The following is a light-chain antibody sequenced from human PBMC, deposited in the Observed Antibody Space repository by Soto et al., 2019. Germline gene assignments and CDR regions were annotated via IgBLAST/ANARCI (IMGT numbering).Light chain of an antibody. CDR1: SSDVGGYNY. CDR2: DVS. J-gene: IGLJ1*01. Sequence: QSVLTQPASVSGSPGQWITISCTGTSSDVGGYNYVSWYQQHXGKAPKLMIYDVSNRPSGVSNRFSGSKSVNTASLTISGLKAEYVADYYCGSYTSSSTYVFVTGTKVTVL. V-gene: IGLV2-14*01. CDR3: GSYTSSSTYV.